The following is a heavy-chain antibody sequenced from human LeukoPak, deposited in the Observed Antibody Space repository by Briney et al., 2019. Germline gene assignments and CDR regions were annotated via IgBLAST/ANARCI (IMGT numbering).Heavy chain of an antibody. CDR3: ARDRYYYDSSGTRWFDS. V-gene: IGHV4-59*01. CDR2: IYHSGST. D-gene: IGHD3-22*01. CDR1: GVSISSYY. J-gene: IGHJ5*01. Sequence: SETLSLTCTVSGVSISSYYWTWIRQPPGKGLEWIGYIYHSGSTNYNPSLKSRVTISVDTSENQFSLKLSSVTAADTAVYYCARDRYYYDSSGTRWFDSWGQGTLVTVSS.